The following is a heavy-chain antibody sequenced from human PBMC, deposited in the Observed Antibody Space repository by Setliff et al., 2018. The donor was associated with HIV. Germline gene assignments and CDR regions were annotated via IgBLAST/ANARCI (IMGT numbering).Heavy chain of an antibody. V-gene: IGHV3-48*02. CDR2: IGSSNHGI. CDR1: GFNFKTYG. J-gene: IGHJ4*01. Sequence: PGESLKISCAASGFNFKTYGMTWVRQAPGKGLDWVAHIGSSNHGIHYTASVQGRFTVSRDNANNLLFLQMNNLRDEDTAAYYCASFYGDYGYWGHGTQVTVSA. D-gene: IGHD3-10*01. CDR3: ASFYGDYGY.